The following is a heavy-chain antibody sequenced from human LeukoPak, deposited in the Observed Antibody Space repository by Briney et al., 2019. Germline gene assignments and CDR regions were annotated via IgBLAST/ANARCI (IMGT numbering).Heavy chain of an antibody. J-gene: IGHJ2*01. CDR1: GYTFTGYY. CDR2: INPNSGGT. D-gene: IGHD6-19*01. Sequence: GASVKVSCKASGYTFTGYYMHWVRQAPGQGLEWMGWINPNSGGTNYAQKFQGRVTMTRDTSISTAYMELSRLRSDDTAVYYCARGYSSGWYENWYFDLWGRGTLATVSS. CDR3: ARGYSSGWYENWYFDL. V-gene: IGHV1-2*02.